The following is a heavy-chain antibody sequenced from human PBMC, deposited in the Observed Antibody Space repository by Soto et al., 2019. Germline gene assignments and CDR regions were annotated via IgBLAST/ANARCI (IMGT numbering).Heavy chain of an antibody. D-gene: IGHD2-15*01. CDR3: ARVTGYGGNPIDY. CDR2: ISSSSSTI. J-gene: IGHJ4*02. V-gene: IGHV3-48*02. Sequence: SLRLSCAASGVTFSSYIRDWVRQAPGKGLEWVSYISSSSSTIYYADSVKGRFTISRDNAKNSLYLQMNSLRDEDTAVYYCARVTGYGGNPIDYWGKGTLVTVSS. CDR1: GVTFSSYI.